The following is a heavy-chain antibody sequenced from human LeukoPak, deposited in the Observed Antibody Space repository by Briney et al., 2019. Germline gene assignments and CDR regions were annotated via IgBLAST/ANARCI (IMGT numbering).Heavy chain of an antibody. CDR1: GNTFTGTT. D-gene: IGHD2-15*01. V-gene: IGHV1-18*01. Sequence: GASVRVSCKDSGNTFTGTTISCVRDTPGQGLEWMSWISTYNGDILYGQKFQGRVTMTKDTSTTTAYMELRSLRSDDTAVYYCARDVGGGEDYWGQGTLVTVSS. J-gene: IGHJ4*02. CDR2: ISTYNGDI. CDR3: ARDVGGGEDY.